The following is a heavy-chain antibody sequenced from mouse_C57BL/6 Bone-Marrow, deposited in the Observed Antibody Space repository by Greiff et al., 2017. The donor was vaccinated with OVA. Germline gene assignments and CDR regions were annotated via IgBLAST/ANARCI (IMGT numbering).Heavy chain of an antibody. D-gene: IGHD4-1*01. V-gene: IGHV5-4*01. CDR3: ARANWGFAY. J-gene: IGHJ3*01. CDR1: GFTFSSYA. CDR2: ISDGGSYT. Sequence: EVQLVESGGGLLRPGGSLKLSFAASGFTFSSYAMSWVRQTPEKRLEWVATISDGGSYTYYPDNVKGRFTISRDNAKNNLYLQMSHLKSEDTAMYYCARANWGFAYWGQGTLVTVSA.